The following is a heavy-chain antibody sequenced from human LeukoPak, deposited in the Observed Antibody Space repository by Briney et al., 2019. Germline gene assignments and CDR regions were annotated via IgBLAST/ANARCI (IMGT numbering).Heavy chain of an antibody. Sequence: GASVKVSCKASGYTFTSYYMHWVRQAPGQGLEWMGIINPSGGSTSYAQKFQGRVTMTRDMSTSTVYMELSSLRSEDTAVYYCARDRGYCSGGSCYLAYFDYWGQGTLVTVSS. D-gene: IGHD2-15*01. CDR1: GYTFTSYY. CDR3: ARDRGYCSGGSCYLAYFDY. V-gene: IGHV1-46*01. J-gene: IGHJ4*02. CDR2: INPSGGST.